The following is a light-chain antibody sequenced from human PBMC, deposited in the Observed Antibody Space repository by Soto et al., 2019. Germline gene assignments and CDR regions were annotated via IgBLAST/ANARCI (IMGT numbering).Light chain of an antibody. CDR2: GAF. Sequence: EIVMTQSPATLSVSPGETDTVSCRASQSVSYNLAWYQQKPGQGPRLLIYGAFTRATGIPARFSGSGSGTDFTLTISSLQSKDFAVYYCQQYKNWPPLTFGGGTKVEIK. J-gene: IGKJ4*01. V-gene: IGKV3-15*01. CDR1: QSVSYN. CDR3: QQYKNWPPLT.